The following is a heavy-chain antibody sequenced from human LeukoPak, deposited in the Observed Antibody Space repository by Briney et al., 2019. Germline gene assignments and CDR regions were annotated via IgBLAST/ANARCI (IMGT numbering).Heavy chain of an antibody. CDR3: ARGEYYYDSSGYPEGNYYYYYMDV. V-gene: IGHV1-69*13. CDR1: GGTFSSYA. D-gene: IGHD3-22*01. Sequence: SVKVSCKASGGTFSSYAISWVRQAPGQGLEWMGGIIPIFGTANYAQKFQGRVTITADESTSTAYMELSSLRSEDTAVYYCARGEYYYDSSGYPEGNYYYYYMDVWGKGTTVTVSS. J-gene: IGHJ6*03. CDR2: IIPIFGTA.